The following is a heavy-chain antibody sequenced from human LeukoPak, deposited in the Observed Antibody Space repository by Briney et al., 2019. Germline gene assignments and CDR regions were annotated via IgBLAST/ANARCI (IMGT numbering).Heavy chain of an antibody. D-gene: IGHD4-17*01. CDR2: ISAYNGNT. Sequence: APVKVSCKASGYTFTSYGISWVRQAPGQGLEWMGWISAYNGNTNYAQKLQGRVTMTTDTSTSTAYMELRSLRSDDTAVYYCARGGDYGDYVSAFDIWGQGTMVTVSS. J-gene: IGHJ3*02. CDR3: ARGGDYGDYVSAFDI. V-gene: IGHV1-18*01. CDR1: GYTFTSYG.